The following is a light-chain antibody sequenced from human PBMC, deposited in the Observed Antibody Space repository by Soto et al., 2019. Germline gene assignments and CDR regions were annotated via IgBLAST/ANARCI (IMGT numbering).Light chain of an antibody. CDR2: EVS. J-gene: IGLJ2*01. Sequence: QSALTQPPSASGSPGQSVTISCTGTSSDVGAYNYVSWYQQHPGKAPKLMIYEVSKRPSGVPDRFSGSKSGNTASLTVSGLQAEDEADYYCNSYAGSNNLVVFGGGTKLTV. CDR1: SSDVGAYNY. CDR3: NSYAGSNNLVV. V-gene: IGLV2-8*01.